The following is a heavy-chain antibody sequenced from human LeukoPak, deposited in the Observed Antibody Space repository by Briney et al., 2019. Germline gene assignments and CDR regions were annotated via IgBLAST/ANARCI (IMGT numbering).Heavy chain of an antibody. V-gene: IGHV3-23*01. CDR1: GYTLSSYA. D-gene: IGHD6-19*01. Sequence: PGGSLRLSCAAPGYTLSSYAMSWVPQAPGKGLECVSAICCSAYSTYYADSVKGRFTISRDNSKITLYLQMNSLRAEDTAVYYCAKETVAAPLIDYWGQGTLVTVSS. CDR3: AKETVAAPLIDY. J-gene: IGHJ4*02. CDR2: ICCSAYST.